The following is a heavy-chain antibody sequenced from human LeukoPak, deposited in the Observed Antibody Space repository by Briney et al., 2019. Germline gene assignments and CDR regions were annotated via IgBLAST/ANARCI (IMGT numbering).Heavy chain of an antibody. D-gene: IGHD2-15*01. V-gene: IGHV5-51*01. J-gene: IGHJ4*02. Sequence: GESLKIPCQGSGYSFSSYWISWARQIPGKGLEWMGIILPVDSDSTYSPSFQGQVTISVDKSIGTVYLQWNSLKASDTAMYYCARQPLLGWPYYFDYWGKGTLVIVSS. CDR2: ILPVDSDS. CDR3: ARQPLLGWPYYFDY. CDR1: GYSFSSYW.